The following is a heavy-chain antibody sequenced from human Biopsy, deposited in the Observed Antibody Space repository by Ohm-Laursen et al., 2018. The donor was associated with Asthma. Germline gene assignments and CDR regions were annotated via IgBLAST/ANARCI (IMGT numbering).Heavy chain of an antibody. CDR1: GFSFSNYG. Sequence: SLRLSCAASGFSFSNYGMHWVRQAPGKGLEWVAVISFDGSNKYYADFVKGRFTISRDSSRNTLYLQLSTLRVEDTAVYFCAKITTDRQKANNWFDPWGQGTLVTVSS. CDR2: ISFDGSNK. V-gene: IGHV3-30*18. D-gene: IGHD3-22*01. J-gene: IGHJ5*02. CDR3: AKITTDRQKANNWFDP.